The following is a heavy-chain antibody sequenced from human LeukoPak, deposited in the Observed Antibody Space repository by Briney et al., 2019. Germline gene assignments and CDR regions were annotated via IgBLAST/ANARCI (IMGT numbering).Heavy chain of an antibody. CDR1: GGTFSNYA. J-gene: IGHJ4*02. Sequence: ASVKVSCKASGGTFSNYAINWVRQAPGQGLEWMGGITPIFGTPNYLQKFQGRVTITADKSTRTAYMELSRLRPEDTAIYYCARASSDDTAMATPFAYWGQGTLVTVSS. V-gene: IGHV1-69*06. D-gene: IGHD5-18*01. CDR3: ARASSDDTAMATPFAY. CDR2: ITPIFGTP.